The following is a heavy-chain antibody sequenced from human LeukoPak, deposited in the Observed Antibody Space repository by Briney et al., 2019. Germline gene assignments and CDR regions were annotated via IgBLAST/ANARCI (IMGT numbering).Heavy chain of an antibody. V-gene: IGHV1-69*13. CDR2: IIPILGTA. Sequence: GASVKVSCKASGGTFTSYAISWVRQAPGEGLEWMGGIIPILGTASYAQKFQGRATITADESTSTANMELSSLRSEDTAVYYCARSYRSYYYYYMDVWGKGTTVTISS. J-gene: IGHJ6*03. CDR3: ARSYRSYYYYYMDV. D-gene: IGHD2-21*01. CDR1: GGTFTSYA.